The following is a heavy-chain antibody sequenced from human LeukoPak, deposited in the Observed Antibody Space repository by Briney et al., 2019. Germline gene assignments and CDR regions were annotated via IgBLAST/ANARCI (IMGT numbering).Heavy chain of an antibody. CDR1: GGSLSSVGDY. J-gene: IGHJ4*02. CDR2: IYVSGST. CDR3: ARGGYYGAFDY. Sequence: SQTLSLTCTVSGGSLSSVGDYWNWLRQPAGKGLEWIGRIYVSGSTDYNPSLESRVSMSLDTSENQFSLKLSSVTAADTAVYYCARGGYYGAFDYWGQGTLVTVAS. V-gene: IGHV4-61*02. D-gene: IGHD3-10*01.